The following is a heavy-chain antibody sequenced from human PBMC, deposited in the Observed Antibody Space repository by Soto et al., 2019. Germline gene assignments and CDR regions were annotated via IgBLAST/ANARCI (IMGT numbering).Heavy chain of an antibody. CDR1: GFTFSNAW. CDR3: TTDDPIMFTVCAYYCDVMDV. CDR2: IKSKTDGGTT. D-gene: IGHD3-16*01. Sequence: GGSLRLSCAASGFTFSNAWMNWVRQAPGKGLEWVGRIKSKTDGGTTDYAAPVKGRFTISRDDSKNTLYLQMNSLKTEDTAVYYCTTDDPIMFTVCAYYCDVMDVSSQRTT. J-gene: IGHJ6*02. V-gene: IGHV3-15*07.